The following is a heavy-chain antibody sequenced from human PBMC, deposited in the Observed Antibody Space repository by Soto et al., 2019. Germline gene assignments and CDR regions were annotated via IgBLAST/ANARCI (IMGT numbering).Heavy chain of an antibody. V-gene: IGHV3-30-3*02. CDR1: GFTFSSYA. CDR2: ISYDGSKT. Sequence: PGGSLRLSCAASGFTFSSYAMSWVRQAPGKGLEWVAVISYDGSKTYYADSVKGRFTISRDNSKNTLYLQMNSLSAEDTAVYYCAKCRSSWVESGMDVRGQGTTDTVSS. CDR3: AKCRSSWVESGMDV. J-gene: IGHJ6*02.